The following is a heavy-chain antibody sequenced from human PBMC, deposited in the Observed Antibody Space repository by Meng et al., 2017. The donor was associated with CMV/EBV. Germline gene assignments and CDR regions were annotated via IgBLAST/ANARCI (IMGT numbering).Heavy chain of an antibody. CDR1: GFTFSSYW. D-gene: IGHD3-3*01. CDR2: IKQDGSEK. CDR3: ARALRFLESYDAFDI. Sequence: GGSLRPSCAASGFTFSSYWMSWVRQASGKGLEWVANIKQDGSEKYYVDSVKGRFTISRDNAKNSLYLQMNSLRAEDTAVYYCARALRFLESYDAFDIWGQGTMVTVSS. J-gene: IGHJ3*02. V-gene: IGHV3-7*01.